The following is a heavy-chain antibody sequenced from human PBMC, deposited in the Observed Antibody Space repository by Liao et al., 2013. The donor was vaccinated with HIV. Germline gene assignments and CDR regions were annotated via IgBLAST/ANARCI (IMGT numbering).Heavy chain of an antibody. CDR1: GDLIRRDNYY. Sequence: QVRLQESGPGLVKPSQTLSLTCTVSGDLIRRDNYYWTWIRQPAGTGLEWIGHIYTGMSTTGTTNYNPSLKSRVSISADTSSNHVSLKLTSVTAADTAVYYCAREEVWGSSGSESNSYWFFDLWGRGTLFTVSS. V-gene: IGHV4-61*02. CDR3: AREEVWGSSGSESNSYWFFDL. D-gene: IGHD3-10*01. CDR2: IYTGMSTTGTT. J-gene: IGHJ2*01.